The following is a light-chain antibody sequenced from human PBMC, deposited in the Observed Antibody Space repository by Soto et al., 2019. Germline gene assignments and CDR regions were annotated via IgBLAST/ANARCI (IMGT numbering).Light chain of an antibody. CDR2: AAS. Sequence: DIQMTQSPSSLSASVGDRVTITCRASQGFSNYLAWYQQRPGKVPKLLIYAASTLQSGVPSRFSGSRSGTDFTLTISSLQPEDVAPYYCQKYNSAPLTFGGGTKVEIK. V-gene: IGKV1-27*01. J-gene: IGKJ4*01. CDR1: QGFSNY. CDR3: QKYNSAPLT.